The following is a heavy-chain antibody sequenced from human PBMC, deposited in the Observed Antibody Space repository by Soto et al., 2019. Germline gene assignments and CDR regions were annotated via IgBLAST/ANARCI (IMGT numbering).Heavy chain of an antibody. CDR2: IHPSGST. CDR3: ARGKPSGYRFGPRNFFYYGLDV. Sequence: SATLALTCAVFSVSLTDHYWTLISPSPEKGLEWIGEIHPSGSTDYNPSLKSRLTLSLDTSKNEFSLKVASVTAADTAVYFCARGKPSGYRFGPRNFFYYGLDVWGPGTTGTVSS. D-gene: IGHD5-18*01. V-gene: IGHV4-34*01. J-gene: IGHJ6*02. CDR1: SVSLTDHY.